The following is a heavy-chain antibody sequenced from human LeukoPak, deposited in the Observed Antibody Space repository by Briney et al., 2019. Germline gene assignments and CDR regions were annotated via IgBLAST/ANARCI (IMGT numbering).Heavy chain of an antibody. D-gene: IGHD4-11*01. CDR1: GYTFSSYA. CDR2: INAGNGNT. J-gene: IGHJ4*02. Sequence: ASVKVSCKASGYTFSSYAMHWVRQAPGQGLEWMGWINAGNGNTKYSQKFQGRVTITRDTSASTAYMELSSLTSDDTAVYFCARSDYNDYRGLGFWGRGTLVTVSS. CDR3: ARSDYNDYRGLGF. V-gene: IGHV1-3*01.